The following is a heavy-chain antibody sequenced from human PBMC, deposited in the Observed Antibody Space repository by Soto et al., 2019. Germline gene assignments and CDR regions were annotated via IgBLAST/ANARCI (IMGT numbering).Heavy chain of an antibody. CDR2: ISAHNGNT. V-gene: IGHV1-18*01. CDR1: GYAFTTYG. J-gene: IGHJ4*02. CDR3: ARARYGDY. D-gene: IGHD1-1*01. Sequence: QVHLVQSGAEVKKPGASVKVSCKGSGYAFTTYGISWVRQAPGQGLEWMGWISAHNGNTNYAQKLQGRVTVTRDTTTSTAYMQLSSRRSDDTAEYYWARARYGDYWGQGALVTVSS.